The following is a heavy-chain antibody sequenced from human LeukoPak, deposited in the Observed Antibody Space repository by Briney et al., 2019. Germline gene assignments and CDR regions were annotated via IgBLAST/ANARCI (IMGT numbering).Heavy chain of an antibody. CDR2: INHSVST. CDR1: GGSFSGYY. D-gene: IGHD3-3*01. Sequence: SETLSLTCAVYGGSFSGYYWSWIRQPPGKGLEWIGEINHSVSTNYNPPLKSRVTISVDTSKNQFSLKLSSVTAADTAVYYCARGPRVLPVGVLRFLEWLAFDYWGQGTLVTVSS. V-gene: IGHV4-34*01. J-gene: IGHJ4*02. CDR3: ARGPRVLPVGVLRFLEWLAFDY.